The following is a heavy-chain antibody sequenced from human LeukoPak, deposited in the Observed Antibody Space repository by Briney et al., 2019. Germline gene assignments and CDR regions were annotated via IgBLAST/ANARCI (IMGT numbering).Heavy chain of an antibody. CDR2: IKSKTDGGTT. J-gene: IGHJ3*02. CDR3: TTTTVTTHGAFDI. CDR1: GFTFGNAW. V-gene: IGHV3-15*01. D-gene: IGHD4-17*01. Sequence: GGSLRLSCAASGFTFGNAWMSWVRQAPGKGLEWVGRIKSKTDGGTTDYAAPVKGRFTISRDDSKNTLYPQMNSLKTEDTAVYYCTTTTVTTHGAFDIWGQGTMVTVSS.